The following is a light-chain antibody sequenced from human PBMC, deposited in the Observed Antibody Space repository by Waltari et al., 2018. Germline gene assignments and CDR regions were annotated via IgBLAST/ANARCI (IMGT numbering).Light chain of an antibody. CDR2: KDS. CDR3: YSATDNNRDIL. J-gene: IGLJ2*01. V-gene: IGLV3-27*01. Sequence: SYELTQPSSVSVSPGQTARITCSGDVLAKKYARWFQQKPGQAPGVVIYKDSERPSGIPERFSGSSSGTTVTLTISGAQVEDEADYYCYSATDNNRDILFGGGTKLTVL. CDR1: VLAKKY.